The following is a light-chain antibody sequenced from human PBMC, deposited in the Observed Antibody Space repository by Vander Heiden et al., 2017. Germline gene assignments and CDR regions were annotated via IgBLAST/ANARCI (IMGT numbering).Light chain of an antibody. V-gene: IGLV1-40*01. CDR2: GNS. CDR1: SSNIGAGYD. Sequence: QSVLTQPPSVSGAPGQRVTISFTWSSSNIGAGYDVHWYQQLPGTAPKLLIYGNSNRPSGVPDRVSGSKSGTSASLAITGLQAEDEADYYCQSYDSSLSAYVVFGGGTKLTVL. CDR3: QSYDSSLSAYVV. J-gene: IGLJ2*01.